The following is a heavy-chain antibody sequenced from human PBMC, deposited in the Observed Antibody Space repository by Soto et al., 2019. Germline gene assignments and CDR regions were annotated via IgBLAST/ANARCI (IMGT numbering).Heavy chain of an antibody. CDR3: ARVDKTGYSYGGFDC. CDR2: IIPIFGTA. J-gene: IGHJ4*02. Sequence: ASVKVSCKASGGTFSSYAISWVRQAPGQGLEWMGGIIPIFGTANYAQKFQGRVTITADESTSTAYMELSSLRSEDTAVYYCARVDKTGYSYGGFDCWGQGTLVTVSS. CDR1: GGTFSSYA. D-gene: IGHD5-18*01. V-gene: IGHV1-69*13.